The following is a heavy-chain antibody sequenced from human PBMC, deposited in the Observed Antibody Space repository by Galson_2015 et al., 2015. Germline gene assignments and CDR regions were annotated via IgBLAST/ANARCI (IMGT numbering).Heavy chain of an antibody. J-gene: IGHJ4*02. Sequence: SVKVSCKASGYTFTSYGISWVRQAPGQGLEWMGWISAYNGNTNYAQKLQGRVTMTTDTSTSTAYMELRILRSDDTAVYYCARTRPMVRGVIYRYYFDYWGQGTLVTVSS. CDR1: GYTFTSYG. V-gene: IGHV1-18*04. CDR3: ARTRPMVRGVIYRYYFDY. D-gene: IGHD3-10*01. CDR2: ISAYNGNT.